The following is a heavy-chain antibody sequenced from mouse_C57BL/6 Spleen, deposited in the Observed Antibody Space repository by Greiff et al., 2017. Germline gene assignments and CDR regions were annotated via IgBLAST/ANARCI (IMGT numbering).Heavy chain of an antibody. CDR3: AREAEYYYGSKGYFDV. J-gene: IGHJ1*03. V-gene: IGHV1-53*01. Sequence: QVQLQQPGTELVKPGASVKLSCKASGYTFTSYWMHWVKQRPGQGLEWIGNINPSNGGTNYNEKFKSKATLTVDKSSSTAYMQLSSLTSEDSAVXYCAREAEYYYGSKGYFDVWGTGTTVTVSS. D-gene: IGHD1-1*01. CDR2: INPSNGGT. CDR1: GYTFTSYW.